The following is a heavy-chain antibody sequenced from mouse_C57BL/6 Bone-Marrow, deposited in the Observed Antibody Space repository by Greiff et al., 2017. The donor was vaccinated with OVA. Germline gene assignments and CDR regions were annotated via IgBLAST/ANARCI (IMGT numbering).Heavy chain of an antibody. Sequence: EVQLQQSGAELVRPGASVKLSCTASGFNIKDDYMHWVKQRPEQGLEWIGWIDPENGDTEYASKFQGKATITADKSSNTAYLQLSSLTSEDTAVYYCTGYYYGDFDVWGTGTTVTVSS. CDR3: TGYYYGDFDV. CDR1: GFNIKDDY. CDR2: IDPENGDT. V-gene: IGHV14-4*01. J-gene: IGHJ1*03. D-gene: IGHD1-1*01.